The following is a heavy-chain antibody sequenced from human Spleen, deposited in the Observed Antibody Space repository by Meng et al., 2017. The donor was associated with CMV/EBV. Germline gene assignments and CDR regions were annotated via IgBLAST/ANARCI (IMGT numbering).Heavy chain of an antibody. CDR2: INPNNSDT. J-gene: IGHJ4*02. Sequence: VSCKASGYTFTDYYMHWVRQAPGQGLEWMGWINPNNSDTNYAQKFQERVTMTRDTSISSAYMELSSLRSDDTAVYYCARDRKGYDPSGPDHYWGQGTLVTVSS. CDR3: ARDRKGYDPSGPDHY. D-gene: IGHD3-22*01. V-gene: IGHV1-2*02. CDR1: GYTFTDYY.